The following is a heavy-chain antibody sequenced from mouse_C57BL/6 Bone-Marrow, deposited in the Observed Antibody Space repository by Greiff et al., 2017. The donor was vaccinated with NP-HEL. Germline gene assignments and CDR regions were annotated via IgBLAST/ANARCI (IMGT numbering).Heavy chain of an antibody. CDR2: INPSNGGT. D-gene: IGHD2-3*01. Sequence: QVQLQQPGTELVKPGASVKLSCKASGYTFTSYWMHWVKQRPGQGLEWIGNINPSNGGTNYNEKFKSKATLTVDKSSSTAYMQLSSLTSEDSAVYDCARSSVYDGYGWYFDVWGTGTTVTVSS. V-gene: IGHV1-53*01. CDR3: ARSSVYDGYGWYFDV. CDR1: GYTFTSYW. J-gene: IGHJ1*03.